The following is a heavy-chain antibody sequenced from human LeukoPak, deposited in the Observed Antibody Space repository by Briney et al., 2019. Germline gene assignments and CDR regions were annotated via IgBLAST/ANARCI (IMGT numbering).Heavy chain of an antibody. D-gene: IGHD3-22*01. CDR2: INPNSGGT. J-gene: IGHJ6*03. V-gene: IGHV1-2*02. CDR1: GYTFTGYS. CDR3: ARVPYYYDSSGYFAGVGYMDV. Sequence: ASVRVSCKASGYTFTGYSVHWVRQAPGQGLEWMGWINPNSGGTNYAQKFQGRVTMTRDTSISTAYMELSRLRSDDTAVYYCARVPYYYDSSGYFAGVGYMDVWGKGTTVTVSS.